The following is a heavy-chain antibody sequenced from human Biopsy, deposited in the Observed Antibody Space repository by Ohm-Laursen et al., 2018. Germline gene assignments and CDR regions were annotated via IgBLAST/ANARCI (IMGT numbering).Heavy chain of an antibody. CDR1: GYTFTSYE. CDR3: ARADPPLFYYGSGSSNWFDP. J-gene: IGHJ5*02. Sequence: SVTVSCKTSGYTFTSYEINWVRQATGQGLEWMGWMNPDSGNTGYAQNFQGRVTMTRSTSISTAYMELSSLRSEDTAVYFCARADPPLFYYGSGSSNWFDPWGQGTLVTVSS. CDR2: MNPDSGNT. V-gene: IGHV1-8*01. D-gene: IGHD3-10*01.